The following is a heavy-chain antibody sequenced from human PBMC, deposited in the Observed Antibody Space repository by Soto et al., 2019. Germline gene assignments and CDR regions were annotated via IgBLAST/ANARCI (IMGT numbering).Heavy chain of an antibody. J-gene: IGHJ4*02. CDR2: IIPIFGTA. Sequence: QVQLVQSGAEVKKPGSSVKVSCKASGGTFSSYSIKWVRQAPGQGLEWMGEIIPIFGTANYAQTFQGRVTMTADESQSTAYMELSSLRSEDTAVYYCARDGGRHSGGIDYWCQGTLVTVSS. V-gene: IGHV1-69*01. CDR3: ARDGGRHSGGIDY. CDR1: GGTFSSYS. D-gene: IGHD1-26*01.